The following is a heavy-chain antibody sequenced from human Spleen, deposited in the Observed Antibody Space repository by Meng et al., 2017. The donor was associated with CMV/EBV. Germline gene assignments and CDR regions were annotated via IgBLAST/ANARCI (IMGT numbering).Heavy chain of an antibody. CDR1: GFTFSSYE. Sequence: GGSLRLSCAASGFTFSSYEMNWVRQAPGKGLEWVSYISSSASTIYYADSVKGRFTISRDNSKDTLYLQMNSLRTEDTAMFYCAKDQRLNWEDGFDIWGGGTMVTVSS. J-gene: IGHJ3*02. V-gene: IGHV3-48*03. CDR2: ISSSASTI. D-gene: IGHD6-25*01. CDR3: AKDQRLNWEDGFDI.